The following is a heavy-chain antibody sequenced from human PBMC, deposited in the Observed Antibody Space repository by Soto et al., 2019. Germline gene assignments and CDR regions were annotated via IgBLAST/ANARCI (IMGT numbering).Heavy chain of an antibody. J-gene: IGHJ4*02. CDR1: GITFTAYA. CDR2: ISGSGVST. V-gene: IGHV3-23*01. D-gene: IGHD2-2*01. CDR3: ATIIIPAATNFY. Sequence: PGGSLRLSCAASGITFTAYAMSWVRQAPGKGLEWVSSISGSGVSTYYADSVKGRLTISRDNSKNTLYLQMNSLIAEDTAVYYCATIIIPAATNFYWGQGTLVTVSS.